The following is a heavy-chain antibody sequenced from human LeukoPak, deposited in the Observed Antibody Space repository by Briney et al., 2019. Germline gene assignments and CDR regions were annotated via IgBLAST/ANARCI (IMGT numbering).Heavy chain of an antibody. D-gene: IGHD3-16*01. V-gene: IGHV3-23*01. CDR2: IIDSGDIT. CDR3: AKLGGQEVYNYYVRV. Sequence: QSGGSLRLSCEASGFTFSSYAMSWVGQAPGKGLEWVSGIIDSGDITYYANSVKGRFTISRDNSKNTLYLQMNSLRAEDTAVYYCAKLGGQEVYNYYVRVWGKGTTVAVSS. CDR1: GFTFSSYA. J-gene: IGHJ6*03.